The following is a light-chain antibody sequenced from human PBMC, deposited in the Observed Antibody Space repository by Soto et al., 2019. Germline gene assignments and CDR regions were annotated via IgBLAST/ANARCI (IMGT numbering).Light chain of an antibody. Sequence: DIQMKQSPSTVSGSVGDRVTITCRASQTISSWLAWYQQKPGKAPKLLIYKASTLKSGVPSRFSGSGSGTEFTLTISSLQPDASATYYCQHYNSYPRSFGQGTRL. CDR1: QTISSW. CDR3: QHYNSYPRS. V-gene: IGKV1-5*03. CDR2: KAS. J-gene: IGKJ5*01.